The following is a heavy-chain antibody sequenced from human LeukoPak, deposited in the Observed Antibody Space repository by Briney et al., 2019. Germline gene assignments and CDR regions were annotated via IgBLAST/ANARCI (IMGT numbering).Heavy chain of an antibody. CDR3: ASNYIGAFDI. CDR2: IGSSGSHI. D-gene: IGHD2-15*01. J-gene: IGHJ3*02. CDR1: GFTFSSYS. Sequence: GGSLRLSCAASGFTFSSYSMNWVRQAPGKGLEWVSSIGSSGSHIYYADSVTGRFTISRDNAKNSLYLQVNSLRAEDTAVYYCASNYIGAFDIWDQGTMVTVSS. V-gene: IGHV3-21*01.